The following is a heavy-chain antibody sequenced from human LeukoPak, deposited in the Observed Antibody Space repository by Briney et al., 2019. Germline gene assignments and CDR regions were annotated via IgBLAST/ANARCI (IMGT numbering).Heavy chain of an antibody. Sequence: GGSLRLSCAASGFTFSSYSMNWVRQAPGKGLEWFSSISSSSSYIYCADSVRGRFTIYRDNAKNSLYLQMNSLRAEDTAVYYCARAAGEMATIRYWGQGTLVTVSS. V-gene: IGHV3-21*01. CDR3: ARAAGEMATIRY. CDR2: ISSSSSYI. J-gene: IGHJ4*02. CDR1: GFTFSSYS. D-gene: IGHD5-24*01.